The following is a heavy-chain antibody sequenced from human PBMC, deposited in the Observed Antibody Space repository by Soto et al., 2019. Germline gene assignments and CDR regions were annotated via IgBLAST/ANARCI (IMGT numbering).Heavy chain of an antibody. V-gene: IGHV1-69*13. D-gene: IGHD5-12*01. CDR2: IIPIFGTA. CDR3: ARALVEMATDEGMEV. CDR1: GGTFSSYA. J-gene: IGHJ6*02. Sequence: GASVKVSCKASGGTFSSYAISWVRQAPGQGLEWMGGIIPIFGTANYAQKFQGRVTITADESTSTAYMELSSLRSEDTAVYYCARALVEMATDEGMEVWGQGTTVTVSS.